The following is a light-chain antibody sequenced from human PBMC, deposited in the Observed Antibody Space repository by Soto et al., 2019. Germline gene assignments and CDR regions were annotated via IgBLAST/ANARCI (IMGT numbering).Light chain of an antibody. CDR1: QRITRD. CDR3: QQYGSTPWT. CDR2: DAT. Sequence: TQSPSSLSASVGDRVTVSCRASQRITRDLNWYQQKPGLPPRLLIYDATSRANGIPERFSGRGSGTHFTLTISRLEPEDFAVYYCQQYGSTPWTFGRGTKVDIK. J-gene: IGKJ1*01. V-gene: IGKV3D-20*01.